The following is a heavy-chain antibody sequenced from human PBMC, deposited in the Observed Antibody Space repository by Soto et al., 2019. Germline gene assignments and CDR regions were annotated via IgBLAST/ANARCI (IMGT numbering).Heavy chain of an antibody. CDR3: ARFNSRPAAPPGNWFDP. CDR2: ISSSSSYT. Sequence: PGGSLRLSCAASGFTFSDYYMSWIRQAPGKGLEWVSYISSSSSYTNYADSVKGRFTISRDNAKNSLYLQMNSLRAEDTAVYYCARFNSRPAAPPGNWFDPWGQGTLVTVSS. D-gene: IGHD6-13*01. V-gene: IGHV3-11*06. J-gene: IGHJ5*02. CDR1: GFTFSDYY.